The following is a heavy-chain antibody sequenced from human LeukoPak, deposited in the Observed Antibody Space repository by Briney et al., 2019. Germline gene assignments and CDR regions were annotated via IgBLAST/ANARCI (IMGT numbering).Heavy chain of an antibody. CDR1: GGSISSSSYY. CDR2: IYYSGST. CDR3: ARGGRDGYRVSWFDP. J-gene: IGHJ5*02. V-gene: IGHV4-39*07. Sequence: SETLSLTCTVSGGSISSSSYYWGWIRQPPGKGLEWIGSIYYSGSTYYNPSLKSRVTISVDTSKNQFSLKLTSVTAADTAVYYCARGGRDGYRVSWFDPWGQGTLVTVSS. D-gene: IGHD5-24*01.